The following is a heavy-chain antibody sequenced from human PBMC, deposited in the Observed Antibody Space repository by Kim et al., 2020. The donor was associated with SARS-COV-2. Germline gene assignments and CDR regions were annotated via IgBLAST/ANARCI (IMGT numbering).Heavy chain of an antibody. CDR3: GRSGIDGSGYFDD. J-gene: IGHJ4*02. CDR2: IKPSDGGT. Sequence: APVKVSCKASTNTFTKYYIHWVRQAPGQGLEWMGIIKPSDGGTAYAQKFRGRFIMTRDTSTTTVYMELSSLRSEDTAMYYCGRSGIDGSGYFDDWGQGTLVTVSS. V-gene: IGHV1-46*01. D-gene: IGHD2-15*01. CDR1: TNTFTKYY.